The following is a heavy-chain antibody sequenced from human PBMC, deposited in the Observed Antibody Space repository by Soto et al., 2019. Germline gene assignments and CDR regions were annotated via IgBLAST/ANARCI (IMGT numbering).Heavy chain of an antibody. J-gene: IGHJ4*02. V-gene: IGHV3-23*01. CDR3: ATEMGATQGHFDN. CDR1: VFPFGANA. Sequence: GGSLRLSCVVSVFPFGANAMSWVRQAPGKGLEWVSGLSNTGRRTSYADSVKGRFNISRDNSENTVHLQMNSLRVEDTAVYYCATEMGATQGHFDNWGQVTLVTVSS. D-gene: IGHD1-26*01. CDR2: LSNTGRRT.